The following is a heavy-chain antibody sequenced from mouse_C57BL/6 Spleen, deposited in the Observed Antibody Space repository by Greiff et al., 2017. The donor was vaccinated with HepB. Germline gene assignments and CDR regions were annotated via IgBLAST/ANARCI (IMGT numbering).Heavy chain of an antibody. Sequence: EVQLVESGGGLVKPGGSLKLSCAASGFTFSSYAMSWVRQTPEKRLEWVATISDGGSYTYYPDNVKGRFTISRDNAKNNLYLQMSHLKSEDTAMYYCAREGGSSIYYAMDYWGQGTSVTVSS. J-gene: IGHJ4*01. V-gene: IGHV5-4*01. D-gene: IGHD1-1*01. CDR1: GFTFSSYA. CDR3: AREGGSSIYYAMDY. CDR2: ISDGGSYT.